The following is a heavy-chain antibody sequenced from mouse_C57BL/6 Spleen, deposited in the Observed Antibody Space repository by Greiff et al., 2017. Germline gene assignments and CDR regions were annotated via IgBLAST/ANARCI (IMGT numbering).Heavy chain of an antibody. Sequence: EVQRVESGPVLVKPGASVKMSCKASGYTFTDYYMNWVKQSHGKSLEWIGVINPYNGGTSYNQKFKGKATLTVDKSSSTAYMELNSLTSEDSAVYYCARQEITTVVDYFDYWGQGTTLTVSS. V-gene: IGHV1-19*01. J-gene: IGHJ2*01. CDR3: ARQEITTVVDYFDY. CDR2: INPYNGGT. CDR1: GYTFTDYY. D-gene: IGHD1-1*01.